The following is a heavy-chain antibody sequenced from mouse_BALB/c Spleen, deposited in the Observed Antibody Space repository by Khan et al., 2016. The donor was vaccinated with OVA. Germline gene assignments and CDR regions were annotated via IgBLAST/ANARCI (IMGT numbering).Heavy chain of an antibody. Sequence: VQLKESGPELVKPGASVKIPCKASGYTFTDYKMDWVKQSHGKSLEWIGDINPNNGGTIYNQKFKGKATLTVDKSSSTAYVELRSLTSEDTAVYFCARSGGNYGFLYAMDYWGQGTTVTVSS. CDR2: INPNNGGT. V-gene: IGHV1-18*01. D-gene: IGHD2-1*01. J-gene: IGHJ4*01. CDR1: GYTFTDYK. CDR3: ARSGGNYGFLYAMDY.